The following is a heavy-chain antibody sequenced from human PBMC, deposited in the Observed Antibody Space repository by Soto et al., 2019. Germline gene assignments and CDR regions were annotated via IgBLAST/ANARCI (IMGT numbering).Heavy chain of an antibody. CDR2: IYSGGST. CDR1: GFTVSSNY. CDR3: ARDPPAPRNGMDV. V-gene: IGHV3-53*02. Sequence: EVQLVETGGGLIQPGGSLRLSCAATGFTVSSNYISWVRQAPGKGLEWVSVIYSGGSTYYADSVRGRFTISRDNSKNTLDLQMKSLRAEDTAVYYGARDPPAPRNGMDVWGQGATVTASS. J-gene: IGHJ6*02.